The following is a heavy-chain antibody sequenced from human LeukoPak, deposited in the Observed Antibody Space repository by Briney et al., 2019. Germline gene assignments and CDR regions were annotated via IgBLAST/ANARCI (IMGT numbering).Heavy chain of an antibody. CDR2: ISAYNGNT. J-gene: IGHJ5*02. CDR1: GYTFSTYG. V-gene: IGHV1-18*01. Sequence: ASVKVSCKPSGYTFSTYGISWVRQAPGQGLEWMGWISAYNGNTNYAQNLQGRVTLTTDTSASTAYMELRGLRSDDTAVYYCARDFIAARPGWFDPWGQGTLVIVSS. CDR3: ARDFIAARPGWFDP. D-gene: IGHD6-6*01.